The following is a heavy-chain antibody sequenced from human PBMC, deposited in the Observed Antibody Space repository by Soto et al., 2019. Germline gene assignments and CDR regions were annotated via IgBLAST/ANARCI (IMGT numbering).Heavy chain of an antibody. D-gene: IGHD2-15*01. V-gene: IGHV1-69*02. Sequence: QVQLVQSGAEVQKPGSSVKVSCKASGGTFSSYTISWVRQAPGQGLEWMGRIIPILGIANYAQKFQGRVTITADKSTSTAYMELSSLRSEDTAVYYCARVSGYCSGGSCYEGGWFDPWGQGTLVTVSS. CDR2: IIPILGIA. CDR3: ARVSGYCSGGSCYEGGWFDP. CDR1: GGTFSSYT. J-gene: IGHJ5*02.